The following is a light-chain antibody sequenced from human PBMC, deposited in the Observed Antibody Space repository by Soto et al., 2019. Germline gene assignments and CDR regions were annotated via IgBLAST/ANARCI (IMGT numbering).Light chain of an antibody. Sequence: QSVLTQPPSVSGAPGQRVTISCTGSSCNIGAGYDVHWYQQLPGTAPKLLIYGNSNRPSGVPDRFSGSKSGTSASLAITGLQAEDEADYYCQSYDSSLSAPVFGTGTKLTVL. CDR1: SCNIGAGYD. V-gene: IGLV1-40*01. CDR2: GNS. CDR3: QSYDSSLSAPV. J-gene: IGLJ1*01.